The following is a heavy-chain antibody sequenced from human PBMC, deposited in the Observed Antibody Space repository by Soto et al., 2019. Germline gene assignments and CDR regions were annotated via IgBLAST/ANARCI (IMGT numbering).Heavy chain of an antibody. V-gene: IGHV3-13*01. J-gene: IGHJ4*02. CDR1: GFTFSSYD. CDR2: IGTAGDT. D-gene: IGHD1-1*01. Sequence: GGSLRLSCAASGFTFSSYDMHWVRQATGKGLEWVSAIGTAGDTYYPGSVKGRFTISRENAKNSLYLQMNSLRAGDTAVYYCARSTTGTKEFDYWGQGTLVTVSS. CDR3: ARSTTGTKEFDY.